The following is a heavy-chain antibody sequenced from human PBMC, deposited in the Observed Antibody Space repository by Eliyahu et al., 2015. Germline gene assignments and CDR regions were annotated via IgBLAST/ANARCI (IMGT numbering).Heavy chain of an antibody. V-gene: IGHV1-69*01. Sequence: HEQLVQSGAEVKKPGSSVKVSCKASGGTFKTNAISWVRQAPGLGLEWMGGIIPIFGTTFYAQKFQDRLTITADETTSTVYMELSSLISEDTAVYYCTRGSCVNAVCYVPEEYWGQGTLVTVSS. CDR3: TRGSCVNAVCYVPEEY. CDR2: IIPIFGTT. CDR1: GGTFKTNA. J-gene: IGHJ4*02. D-gene: IGHD2-8*01.